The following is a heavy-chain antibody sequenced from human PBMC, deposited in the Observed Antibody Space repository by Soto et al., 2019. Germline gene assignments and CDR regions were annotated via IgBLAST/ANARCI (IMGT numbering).Heavy chain of an antibody. J-gene: IGHJ5*02. D-gene: IGHD4-17*01. CDR1: GFSLSTSGVG. CDR2: IYWDDDK. V-gene: IGHV2-5*02. CDR3: ALPRTVTTWQTNWFDP. Sequence: QITLKESGPTLVKPTQTLTLTCTFSGFSLSTSGVGVGWIRQPPGRALAWLALIYWDDDKRYSPSLKSRLTITKDTSKNQVVLTMTNMDPVDTATYYCALPRTVTTWQTNWFDPWGQGTLVTVSS.